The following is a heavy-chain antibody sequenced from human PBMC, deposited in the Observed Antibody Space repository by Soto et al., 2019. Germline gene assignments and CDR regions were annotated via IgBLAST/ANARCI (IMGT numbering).Heavy chain of an antibody. D-gene: IGHD1-26*01. CDR3: VREDILGARSFDY. CDR1: GFTLSGYS. J-gene: IGHJ4*02. CDR2: ISSGSKTI. V-gene: IGHV3-48*02. Sequence: SGGSLRLSCAASGFTLSGYSVNWVRQAPGKGLEWVSYISSGSKTIYYAESVKGRFTVSRDNARNSHYLHMNSLRDEDTAVYYCVREDILGARSFDYWGQGTLVTVSS.